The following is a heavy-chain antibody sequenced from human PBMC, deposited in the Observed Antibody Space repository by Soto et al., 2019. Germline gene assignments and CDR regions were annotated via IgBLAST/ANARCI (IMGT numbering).Heavy chain of an antibody. J-gene: IGHJ6*02. V-gene: IGHV1-69*13. D-gene: IGHD4-17*01. CDR1: GCTFSSYA. CDR2: IIPIFGTA. Sequence: GASVKVSCKASGCTFSSYAISWVRQAPGQGLEWMGGIIPIFGTANYAQKFQGRVTITADESTSTAYMELSSLRSEDTAVYYCARVPTQYYDYGDYPALYYYGMDVWGQGTTVTVSS. CDR3: ARVPTQYYDYGDYPALYYYGMDV.